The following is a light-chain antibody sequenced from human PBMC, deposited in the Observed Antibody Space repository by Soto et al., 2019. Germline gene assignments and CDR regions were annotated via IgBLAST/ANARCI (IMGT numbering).Light chain of an antibody. CDR3: GTWDSSLSPLVV. V-gene: IGLV1-51*01. J-gene: IGLJ2*01. Sequence: QSVLTQPPSVSAAPGQKVTISCSGSSSNIGNNYVSWYQQLPGTAPKLLIYDNNKRPSGIPDRFSGSKSGTSATLGITGLQTGDDADYYCGTWDSSLSPLVVFGGGTKLTVL. CDR2: DNN. CDR1: SSNIGNNY.